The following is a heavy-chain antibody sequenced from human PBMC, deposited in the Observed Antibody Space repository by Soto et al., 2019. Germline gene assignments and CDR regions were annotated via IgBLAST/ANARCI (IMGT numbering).Heavy chain of an antibody. D-gene: IGHD6-19*01. CDR1: GGNFSSYS. V-gene: IGHV3-21*01. Sequence: GGPMRQRCAAYGGNFSSYSMNLVRHDPGKGLEWVSSISSSSSYIYYADSVKGRFTISRDNAKNSLYLQMNSLRAEDTAVYYCARDPGIAVAQTHDYWGRGNLVTGSS. J-gene: IGHJ4*02. CDR2: ISSSSSYI. CDR3: ARDPGIAVAQTHDY.